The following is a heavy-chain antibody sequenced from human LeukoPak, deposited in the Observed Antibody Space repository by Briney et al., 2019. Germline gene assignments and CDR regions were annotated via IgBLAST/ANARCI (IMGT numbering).Heavy chain of an antibody. CDR3: TRDEYGAAD. CDR1: GFTFSSYS. V-gene: IGHV4-38-2*02. Sequence: GSLRLSCAASGFTFSSYSMNWVRQAPGKGLEWIASVYHTGTTYYNPSLKSRASISVNMSKNHVSLRLTSVTAADTAMYYCTRDEYGAADWGQGILVTVSS. CDR2: VYHTGTT. D-gene: IGHD4-17*01. J-gene: IGHJ4*02.